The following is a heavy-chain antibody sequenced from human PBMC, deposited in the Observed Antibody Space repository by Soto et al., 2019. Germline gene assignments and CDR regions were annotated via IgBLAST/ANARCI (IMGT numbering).Heavy chain of an antibody. Sequence: QVQLVESGGGVVQPGRSLRLSCAASGFTFSSYGMHWVRQAPGKGLEWVAVIWYDGSNKYYADSVKGRFTISRDNSKNTLYMQMNSLRAEDTAGYYCARAEGRYCSSTSCNYPDYWGQGTLVTVSS. CDR2: IWYDGSNK. J-gene: IGHJ4*02. V-gene: IGHV3-33*01. CDR3: ARAEGRYCSSTSCNYPDY. D-gene: IGHD2-2*01. CDR1: GFTFSSYG.